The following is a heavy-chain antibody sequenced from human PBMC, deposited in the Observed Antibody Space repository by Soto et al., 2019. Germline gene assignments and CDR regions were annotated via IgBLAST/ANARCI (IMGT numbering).Heavy chain of an antibody. Sequence: QVQLVESGGGVVQPGRSLRLSCAASGFTFSSYAMHWVRQAPGKGLEWVAVISYDGSNKYYADSVKGRFTISRDNSKNTLYLQMNSLRVEDTAVYYCARTRWELGGIDYWGQGTLVTVSS. D-gene: IGHD1-26*01. J-gene: IGHJ4*02. CDR3: ARTRWELGGIDY. CDR2: ISYDGSNK. CDR1: GFTFSSYA. V-gene: IGHV3-30-3*01.